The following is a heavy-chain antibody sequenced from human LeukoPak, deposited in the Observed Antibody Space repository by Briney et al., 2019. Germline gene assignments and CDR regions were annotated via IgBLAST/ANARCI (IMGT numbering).Heavy chain of an antibody. V-gene: IGHV3-33*01. Sequence: AGGSLRLSCAASGFTFSSYGMRWVRQAPGKGLEWVAVIWYDGSNKYYADSVKGRFTISRDNSKNTLYLQMNGLRAEDTAVYYCARDVDTMVRGVIYYYYGMDVWGQGTTVTVSS. CDR3: ARDVDTMVRGVIYYYYGMDV. J-gene: IGHJ6*02. D-gene: IGHD3-10*01. CDR1: GFTFSSYG. CDR2: IWYDGSNK.